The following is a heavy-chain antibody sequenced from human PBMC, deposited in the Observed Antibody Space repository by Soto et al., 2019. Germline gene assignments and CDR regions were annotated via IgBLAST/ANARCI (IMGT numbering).Heavy chain of an antibody. D-gene: IGHD3-10*01. V-gene: IGHV1-8*01. J-gene: IGHJ6*02. CDR3: ARERGRYGMDV. CDR1: GYTFTSYD. Sequence: QVQLVQSGAEVKKPGASVKVSCKASGYTFTSYDINWVRQATGQGLEYMGWMNPNSGNTGYAQKFQGRVTMTRNTTISTAYMDLSSLISDDTAVFYCARERGRYGMDVWGQGTTVTVSS. CDR2: MNPNSGNT.